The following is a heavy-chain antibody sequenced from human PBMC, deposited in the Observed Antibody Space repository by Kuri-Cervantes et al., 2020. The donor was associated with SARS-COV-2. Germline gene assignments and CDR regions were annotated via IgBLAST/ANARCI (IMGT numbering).Heavy chain of an antibody. CDR2: IYYSGTT. Sequence: SETLSLTCTVSGDSISDYYWSWIRQPPGKGLEWIGYIYYSGTTNYNPSLKSRVTISVDTSKNQFSLKLSSVTAADTAVYYCARGPPALSGWTYYFDYWGQGTLVTVSS. CDR3: ARGPPALSGWTYYFDY. D-gene: IGHD6-19*01. J-gene: IGHJ4*02. V-gene: IGHV4-59*01. CDR1: GDSISDYY.